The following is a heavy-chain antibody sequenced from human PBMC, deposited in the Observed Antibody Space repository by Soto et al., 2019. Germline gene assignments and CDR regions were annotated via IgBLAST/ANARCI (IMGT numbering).Heavy chain of an antibody. Sequence: GGSLRLSCTASGFTFGDYAMSWFRQAPGKGLEWVGFIRSKAYGGTTEYAASVKGRFTISRDDSKSIAYLQMNSLKTEDTAVYYCTRDVVGATTSGYYYYGMDVWGQGTTVTVSS. J-gene: IGHJ6*02. CDR3: TRDVVGATTSGYYYYGMDV. CDR1: GFTFGDYA. CDR2: IRSKAYGGTT. D-gene: IGHD1-26*01. V-gene: IGHV3-49*03.